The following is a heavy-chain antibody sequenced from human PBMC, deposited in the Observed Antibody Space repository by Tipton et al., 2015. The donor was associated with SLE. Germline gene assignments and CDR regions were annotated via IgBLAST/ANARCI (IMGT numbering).Heavy chain of an antibody. V-gene: IGHV4-61*02. CDR2: IYGGGTP. Sequence: TVSLTCSVSGDSISSNNFFWTWIRQPAGKGLEWIGRIYGGGTPDYRPSLKSRVSISVDTSKNQFSLRLTSVTAADTAIYYCARGTWFGDLRYNWVDSWGQGILVTVSS. CDR3: ARGTWFGDLRYNWVDS. D-gene: IGHD3-10*01. J-gene: IGHJ5*01. CDR1: GDSISSNNFF.